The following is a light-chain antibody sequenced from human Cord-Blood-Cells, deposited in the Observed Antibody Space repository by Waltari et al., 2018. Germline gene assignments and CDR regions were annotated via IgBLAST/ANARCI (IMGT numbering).Light chain of an antibody. J-gene: IGKJ3*01. Sequence: EIVLTQSPSTLSFSPADRATLSCRASQSVSSYLACYQQKPGKAPRLLLYDASNRATGIPARFSGSGSGTDFTLTISSLEPEDFAVYYCQQRSNWPLFTFGPGTKVDIK. CDR1: QSVSSY. CDR3: QQRSNWPLFT. V-gene: IGKV3-11*01. CDR2: DAS.